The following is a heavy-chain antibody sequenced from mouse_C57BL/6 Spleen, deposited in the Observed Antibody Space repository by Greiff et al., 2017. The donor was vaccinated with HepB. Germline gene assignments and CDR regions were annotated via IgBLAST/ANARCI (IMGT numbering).Heavy chain of an antibody. CDR2: IWRGGST. CDR3: AKKESNYGYFDV. Sequence: VQVVESGPGLVQPSQSLSITCTVSGFSLTSYGVHWVRQSPGKGLEWLGVIWRGGSTDYNAAFMSRLSITKDNSKSQVFFKMNSLQADDTAIYYCAKKESNYGYFDVWGTGTTVTVSS. J-gene: IGHJ1*03. D-gene: IGHD1-3*01. V-gene: IGHV2-5*01. CDR1: GFSLTSYG.